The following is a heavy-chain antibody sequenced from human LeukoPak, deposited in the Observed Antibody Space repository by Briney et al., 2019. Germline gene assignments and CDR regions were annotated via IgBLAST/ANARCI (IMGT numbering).Heavy chain of an antibody. D-gene: IGHD6-6*01. CDR3: ARASSPFYYYYYVDV. CDR2: IIPIFGTA. V-gene: IGHV1-69*13. CDR1: GGTFSSYA. J-gene: IGHJ6*03. Sequence: ASVKVSCKASGGTFSSYAISWVRQAPGQGLEWMGGIIPIFGTANYAQKFQGRVTITADESTSTAYMELSSLRSEDTAVYYCARASSPFYYYYYVDVWGKGTTVTISS.